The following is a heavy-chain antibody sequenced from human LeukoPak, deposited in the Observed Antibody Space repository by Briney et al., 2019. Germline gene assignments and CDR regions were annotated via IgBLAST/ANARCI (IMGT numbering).Heavy chain of an antibody. CDR3: AREMEGARYYYYYMDV. V-gene: IGHV1-69*13. Sequence: GASVKVSCKASGGNFSSYAISWVQQAPGQGLEWMGGIIPIFGTANYAQKFQGRVTITADESTSTAYMELSSLRSEDTAVYYCAREMEGARYYYYYMDVWGKGTTVTVSS. J-gene: IGHJ6*03. CDR1: GGNFSSYA. D-gene: IGHD1-26*01. CDR2: IIPIFGTA.